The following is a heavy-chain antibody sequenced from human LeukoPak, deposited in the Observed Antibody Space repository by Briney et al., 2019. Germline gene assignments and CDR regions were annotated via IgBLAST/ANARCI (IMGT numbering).Heavy chain of an antibody. CDR2: INPSGST. CDR3: ARGGDVDTAMGDFDY. J-gene: IGHJ4*02. D-gene: IGHD5-18*01. Sequence: SETLSLTSAVYGGSFSGYYWSWIRQPPGKGMEWIGAINPSGSTNYNPSLKSRVTRSVDTSKNQFSLKLSSVTAADTAVYYCARGGDVDTAMGDFDYWGQGTLVTVSS. V-gene: IGHV4-34*01. CDR1: GGSFSGYY.